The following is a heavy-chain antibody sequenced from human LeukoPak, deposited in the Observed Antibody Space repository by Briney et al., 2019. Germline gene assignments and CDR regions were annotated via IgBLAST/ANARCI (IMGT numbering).Heavy chain of an antibody. V-gene: IGHV4-4*02. CDR2: VHLDGRT. Sequence: TSGTLSLTCGVSGGSITTTNWWTWVRQPPGKGLEWIGEVHLDGRTNYNPSLESRLTISVDPSENHISLRLTSVTAADTAVYYCAREGGFYRPLDYSGQGTLVTVSS. CDR3: AREGGFYRPLDY. J-gene: IGHJ4*02. CDR1: GGSITTTNW. D-gene: IGHD3-3*01.